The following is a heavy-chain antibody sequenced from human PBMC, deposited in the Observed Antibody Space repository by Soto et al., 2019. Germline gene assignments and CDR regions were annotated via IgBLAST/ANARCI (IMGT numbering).Heavy chain of an antibody. Sequence: ASVKVSCKPSGFTFTGYAVHWVRQAPGQGLEWMGWISAYNGNTNYAQKLQGRVTMTTDTSTSTAYMELRSLRSDDTAVYYCARDAGVSGELYYWGQGTLGTVSS. J-gene: IGHJ4*02. CDR2: ISAYNGNT. V-gene: IGHV1-18*01. D-gene: IGHD1-7*01. CDR1: GFTFTGYA. CDR3: ARDAGVSGELYY.